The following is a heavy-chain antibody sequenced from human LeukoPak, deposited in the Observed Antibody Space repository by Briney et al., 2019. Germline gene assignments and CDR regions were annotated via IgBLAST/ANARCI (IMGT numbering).Heavy chain of an antibody. CDR1: GFTFSSHW. Sequence: GGSLRLSCAGSGFTFSSHWMTWVRQTPGKGLEWVASIKHDGSEKNYVDSVKGRFTISRDNAKNSLYVEMNNLRGEDTAVYYCARDNFDWRPLDCWGQGTLVTVSS. V-gene: IGHV3-7*03. D-gene: IGHD3-9*01. CDR2: IKHDGSEK. J-gene: IGHJ4*02. CDR3: ARDNFDWRPLDC.